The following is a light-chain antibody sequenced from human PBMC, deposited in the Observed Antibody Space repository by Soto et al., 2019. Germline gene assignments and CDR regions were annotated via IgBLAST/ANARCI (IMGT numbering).Light chain of an antibody. CDR2: DVS. CDR3: SSYTGSPTLVV. Sequence: QSALTQPASVSGSPGQSITISCTGTSSDVGGYNFVSWYQQHPGKAPKLMIHDVSNRPSGVSNRFSGSKSGNTASLTISGLQAEDEADYYCSSYTGSPTLVVFGGGTKLTVL. CDR1: SSDVGGYNF. J-gene: IGLJ2*01. V-gene: IGLV2-14*01.